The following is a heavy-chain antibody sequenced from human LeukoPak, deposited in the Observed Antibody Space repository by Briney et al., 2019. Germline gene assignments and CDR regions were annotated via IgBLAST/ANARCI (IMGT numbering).Heavy chain of an antibody. J-gene: IGHJ1*01. CDR3: ARRDCSGGSCYFQP. CDR2: IYYSGST. V-gene: IGHV4-39*02. CDR1: GGSFSSSSHY. D-gene: IGHD2-15*01. Sequence: PSEALSLTCTVSGGSFSSSSHYWNWVRQPPGTGLEWIGSIYYSGSTNYNPSLQSRVTISVAPSKHHFSLRLSSVTAADTAMYYCARRDCSGGSCYFQPWGQGTLVTVSS.